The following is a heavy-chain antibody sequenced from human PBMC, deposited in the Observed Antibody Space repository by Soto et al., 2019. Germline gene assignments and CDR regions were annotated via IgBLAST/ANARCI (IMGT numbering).Heavy chain of an antibody. J-gene: IGHJ4*02. V-gene: IGHV3-23*01. CDR3: AKGRSALPIFDY. CDR1: AFNFSNYA. Sequence: EVQLLESGGGWIQPGGSLRLSCAASAFNFSNYAMNWVRQAPVKGLEWVSFISGSGGTTDYADSVRGRFRLSRDNSKNTVDLEMHSLRTEDSAVYFSAKGRSALPIFDYWGQGVMVTVSS. CDR2: ISGSGGTT.